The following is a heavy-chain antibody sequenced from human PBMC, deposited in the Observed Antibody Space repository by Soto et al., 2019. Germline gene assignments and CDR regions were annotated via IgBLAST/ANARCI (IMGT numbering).Heavy chain of an antibody. CDR2: IYYSGST. CDR1: GGSIMSYY. J-gene: IGHJ6*02. Sequence: SEPLSLTCTVSGGSIMSYYWRCILEPPVKGLEWIGYIYYSGSTNYNPSLKSRVTISVDTSKNQFSLKLSSVTAADTAVYYCAAQPRYSSSSDYYYGMDVWGQGTTVTVSS. V-gene: IGHV4-59*01. D-gene: IGHD6-6*01. CDR3: AAQPRYSSSSDYYYGMDV.